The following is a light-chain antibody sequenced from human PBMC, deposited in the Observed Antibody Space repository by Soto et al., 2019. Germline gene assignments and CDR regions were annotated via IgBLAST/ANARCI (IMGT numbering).Light chain of an antibody. CDR2: GAS. Sequence: EVVLTQSPGTPSLSPGESATLSCRASETVTSDYLAWYQQKPGQAPRLLFYGASRRAAGIQDRFSGSGSGTEFTLIIRRLEPEDFAVYYCKHYGSSRTCGQGTKVDIK. CDR3: KHYGSSRT. CDR1: ETVTSDY. V-gene: IGKV3-20*01. J-gene: IGKJ1*01.